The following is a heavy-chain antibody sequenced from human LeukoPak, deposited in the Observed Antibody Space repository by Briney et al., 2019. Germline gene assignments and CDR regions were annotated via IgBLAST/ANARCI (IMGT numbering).Heavy chain of an antibody. V-gene: IGHV4-59*01. CDR2: IYYSGST. Sequence: SETLSLTCTVSGGSINSYYWSWIRQPPGKGLEYIGFIYYSGSTKYNPSLKSRVTISVDTSKNQFSLKLSPVTAADTAVYYCARRSDRGYDFDYWGQGTLVTVSS. J-gene: IGHJ4*02. CDR3: ARRSDRGYDFDY. CDR1: GGSINSYY. D-gene: IGHD5-12*01.